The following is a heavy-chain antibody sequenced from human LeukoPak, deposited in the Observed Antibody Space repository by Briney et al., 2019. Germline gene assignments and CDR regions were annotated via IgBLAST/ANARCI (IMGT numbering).Heavy chain of an antibody. J-gene: IGHJ4*02. D-gene: IGHD3-10*01. V-gene: IGHV1-69*13. CDR3: ARDFTPKSLYYCGSGSYYIPYY. CDR1: GGTFSSYA. Sequence: SVKVSCKASGGTFSSYAISWVRQAPGQGLEWMGGIIPIFGTANYAQKFQGRVTITADESASTAYMELSSLRSEDTAVYYCARDFTPKSLYYCGSGSYYIPYYWGQGTLVTVSS. CDR2: IIPIFGTA.